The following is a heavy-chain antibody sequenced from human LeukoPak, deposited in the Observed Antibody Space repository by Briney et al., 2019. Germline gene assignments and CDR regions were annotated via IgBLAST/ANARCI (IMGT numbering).Heavy chain of an antibody. CDR1: GGSISSGGYY. J-gene: IGHJ4*02. CDR2: IYHSGST. Sequence: SETLSLTCTVSGGSISSGGYYWSWIRQPPGKGLEWIGYIYHSGSTNYNPSLKSRVTISVDTSKNQFSLKLSSVTAADTAVYYCAREFSWSGFFDYWGQGTLVTVSS. D-gene: IGHD3-3*01. CDR3: AREFSWSGFFDY. V-gene: IGHV4-61*08.